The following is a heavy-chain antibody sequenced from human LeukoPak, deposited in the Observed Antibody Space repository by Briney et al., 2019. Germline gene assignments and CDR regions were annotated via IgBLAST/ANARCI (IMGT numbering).Heavy chain of an antibody. CDR2: LYTSGDT. J-gene: IGHJ4*02. CDR1: GGSISSYY. Sequence: PSETLSLTCTVSGGSISSYYWSWIRQPAVKGLEWIGRLYTSGDTNYNPSLKSRLTMSLDTSKNQFSLKLSSVTAADTAVYYCARDEHDYGDYGTFDYWGQGTLVTVSS. CDR3: ARDEHDYGDYGTFDY. D-gene: IGHD4-17*01. V-gene: IGHV4-4*07.